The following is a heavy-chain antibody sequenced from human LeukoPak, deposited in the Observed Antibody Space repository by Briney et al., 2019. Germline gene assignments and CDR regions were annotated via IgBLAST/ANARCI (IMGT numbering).Heavy chain of an antibody. CDR3: AKGGITMIVVVH. CDR2: ISGSGGST. CDR1: GFTFSSYA. J-gene: IGHJ4*02. D-gene: IGHD3-22*01. Sequence: GGSLRLSCAASGFTFSSYAMSWVRQAPGKGVEGVSAISGSGGSTYHADSVKGRSTTTRDNSKNTLYLQMNSLRAEDTAVYYCAKGGITMIVVVHWGQGTLVTVSS. V-gene: IGHV3-23*01.